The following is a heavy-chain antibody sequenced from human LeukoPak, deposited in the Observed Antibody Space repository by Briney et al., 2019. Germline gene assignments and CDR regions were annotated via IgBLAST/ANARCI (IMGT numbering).Heavy chain of an antibody. Sequence: KTSETLSLTCTVSGGSISSYYWSWIRQPPGKGLEWIGYIYYSGSTNYNPSLKSRVTISVDTSKNQFSLKLSSVTAADTAVYYCARDTRYYYILTGYPEAYYFDYWAQGTLVTVSS. CDR3: ARDTRYYYILTGYPEAYYFDY. V-gene: IGHV4-59*01. J-gene: IGHJ4*02. CDR2: IYYSGST. D-gene: IGHD3-9*01. CDR1: GGSISSYY.